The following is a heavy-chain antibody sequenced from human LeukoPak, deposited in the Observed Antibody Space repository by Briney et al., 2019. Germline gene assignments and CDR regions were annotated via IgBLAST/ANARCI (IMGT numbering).Heavy chain of an antibody. CDR3: AKDLAVRGVTGIDY. CDR1: GFTFSSYS. J-gene: IGHJ4*02. Sequence: GGSLRLSCAASGFTFSSYSMNWVRQAPGKGLEWVSSISSSSSYIYYADSVKGRFTISRDNSKNTLYLQMNSLRAEDTAVYYCAKDLAVRGVTGIDYWGQGTLVTVSS. D-gene: IGHD3-10*01. CDR2: ISSSSSYI. V-gene: IGHV3-21*01.